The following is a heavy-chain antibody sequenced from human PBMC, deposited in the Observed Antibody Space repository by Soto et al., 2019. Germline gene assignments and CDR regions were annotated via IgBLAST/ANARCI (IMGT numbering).Heavy chain of an antibody. V-gene: IGHV1-2*02. CDR2: INPNSGGT. D-gene: IGHD1-1*01. CDR3: ARDNVRPGPAYYYYYYGMDV. CDR1: GYTFTGYY. Sequence: EASVKVSCKASGYTFTGYYMHWVRQAPGQGLEWMEWINPNSGGTNYAQKFQGRVTMTRDTSISTAYMELSRLRSDDTAVYYCARDNVRPGPAYYYYYYGMDVWGQGTTVTVSS. J-gene: IGHJ6*02.